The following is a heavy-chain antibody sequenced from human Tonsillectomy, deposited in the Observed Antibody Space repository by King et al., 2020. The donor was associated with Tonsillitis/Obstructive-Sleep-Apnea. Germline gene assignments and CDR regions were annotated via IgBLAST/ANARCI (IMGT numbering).Heavy chain of an antibody. CDR3: ARDYRTFGGDYDPFDI. CDR1: GGSISSYY. J-gene: IGHJ3*02. CDR2: IYYSGST. V-gene: IGHV4-59*01. D-gene: IGHD4-17*01. Sequence: QLQESGPGLVKPSETLSLTCTVSGGSISSYYWSWIRQPPGKGLEWIGYIYYSGSTNYNPSLKSRVTISVDTSKNQFSLKLSSGTAADTAVYYCARDYRTFGGDYDPFDIWGQGTMVTVSS.